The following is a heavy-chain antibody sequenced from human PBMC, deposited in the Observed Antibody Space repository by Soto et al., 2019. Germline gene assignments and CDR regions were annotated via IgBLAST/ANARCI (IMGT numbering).Heavy chain of an antibody. CDR2: IKQDGSEK. V-gene: IGHV3-7*05. Sequence: PGGSLRLSCAASGFTFSGYWMSWVRQAPGKGLEWVANIKQDGSEKYYVDSVKGRFTISRDNAKNSLYLQMNSLRAEDTAVYYCARVSRLLYYYYGMDVWGQGTTVTVSS. J-gene: IGHJ6*02. CDR3: ARVSRLLYYYYGMDV. D-gene: IGHD5-18*01. CDR1: GFTFSGYW.